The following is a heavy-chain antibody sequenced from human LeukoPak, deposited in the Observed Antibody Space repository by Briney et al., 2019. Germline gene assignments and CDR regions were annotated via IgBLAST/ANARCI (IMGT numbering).Heavy chain of an antibody. CDR1: GGSISSYY. D-gene: IGHD3-9*01. CDR2: IYYSGST. CDR3: ARGYYDILTGFGTAPDAFDT. J-gene: IGHJ3*02. Sequence: SETLSLTCTVSGGSISSYYWSWIRQPPGKGLEWIGYIYYSGSTNYNPSLKSRVTISVDTSKNQFSLKLSSVTAADTAVYYCARGYYDILTGFGTAPDAFDTWGQGTMVTVSS. V-gene: IGHV4-59*01.